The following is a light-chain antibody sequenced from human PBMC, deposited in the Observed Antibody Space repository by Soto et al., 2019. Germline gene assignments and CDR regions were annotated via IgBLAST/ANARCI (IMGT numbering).Light chain of an antibody. Sequence: EIVLTQFPGTLSLSPWERATLSCRPSQSLSSSYLVWYQQKPGQAPRLLIYAASRRATGIPDRFSGSGSATEYTLTISRLEPEDSAVYYCQQQGSFGQGTKLEIK. CDR3: QQQGS. V-gene: IGKV3-20*01. CDR1: QSLSSSY. CDR2: AAS. J-gene: IGKJ2*01.